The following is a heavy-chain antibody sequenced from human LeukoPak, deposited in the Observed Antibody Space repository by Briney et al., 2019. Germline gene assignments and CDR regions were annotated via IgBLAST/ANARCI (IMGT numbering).Heavy chain of an antibody. V-gene: IGHV3-21*01. CDR3: ARDPIVVVPAAIQRFDY. D-gene: IGHD2-2*02. CDR1: GFTFSSYS. Sequence: PGGSLRLSCAASGFTFSSYSMNWVRQAPGKGLEWVSSISSSSSYIYYAVSVKGRFTISRENAKNSLYLQMNSLRAEDTAVYYCARDPIVVVPAAIQRFDYWGQGTLVTVSS. CDR2: ISSSSSYI. J-gene: IGHJ4*02.